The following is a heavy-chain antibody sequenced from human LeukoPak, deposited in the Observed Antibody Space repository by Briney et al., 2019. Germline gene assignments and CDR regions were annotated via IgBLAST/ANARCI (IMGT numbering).Heavy chain of an antibody. V-gene: IGHV2-26*01. D-gene: IGHD3-16*02. CDR3: VRIHPMITFGGVIATLAFDI. Sequence: ESGPVLVKPTETLTLTCTVSGFSLTNARMGVSWIRQSPGKALEWLAHIFSNDEKFYSTSLKSRLTVSKDTSKRQVVLTMTNMDPVDTATYYCVRIHPMITFGGVIATLAFDIWGQGTMVTVSS. CDR1: GFSLTNARMG. CDR2: IFSNDEK. J-gene: IGHJ3*02.